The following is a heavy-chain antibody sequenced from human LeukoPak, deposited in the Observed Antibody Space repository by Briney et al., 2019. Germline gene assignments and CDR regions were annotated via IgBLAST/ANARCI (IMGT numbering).Heavy chain of an antibody. V-gene: IGHV1-18*01. J-gene: IGHJ4*02. D-gene: IGHD1-26*01. CDR3: ARDRIVGPAEDY. Sequence: GSVKVSCKASGYTFTSYGISWVRQAPGQGLEWMGWISAYNGNTNYAQKLQGRVTMTTDTSTTTAYMELRSLRSDDTAVYYCARDRIVGPAEDYWGQGTLVTVSS. CDR2: ISAYNGNT. CDR1: GYTFTSYG.